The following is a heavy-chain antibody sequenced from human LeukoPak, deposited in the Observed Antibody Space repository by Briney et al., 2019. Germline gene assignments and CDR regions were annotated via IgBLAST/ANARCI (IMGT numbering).Heavy chain of an antibody. J-gene: IGHJ4*02. CDR2: ISAYNGNT. CDR3: ARTQKGYSYGYGYY. CDR1: GYTFTSYG. D-gene: IGHD5-18*01. Sequence: ASVKVSCKASGYTFTSYGISWVRQAPGQGLEWMGWISAYNGNTNYAQKLQGRVTMTTDTSTSTAYMELRSLRSDDTAVYYCARTQKGYSYGYGYYWGQGTLVTVSS. V-gene: IGHV1-18*01.